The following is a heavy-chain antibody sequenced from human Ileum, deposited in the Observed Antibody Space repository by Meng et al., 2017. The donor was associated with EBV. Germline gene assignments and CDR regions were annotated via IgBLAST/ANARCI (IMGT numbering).Heavy chain of an antibody. CDR1: CGSSSSDSW. D-gene: IGHD1-26*01. Sequence: VPRRGAGPGLVKRSGSRSLPCALSCGSSSSDSWWSWVRQAPEKGLEWIGEMYPTGPTYYNPSLKGRVSISIDKSKNQLSLKLNSVTAADTAVYYCVRGGTYYLSYWGQGSLVTVSS. CDR2: MYPTGPT. V-gene: IGHV4-4*02. J-gene: IGHJ4*02. CDR3: VRGGTYYLSY.